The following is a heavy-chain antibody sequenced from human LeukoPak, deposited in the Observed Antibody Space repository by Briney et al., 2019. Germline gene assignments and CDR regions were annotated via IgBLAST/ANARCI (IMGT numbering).Heavy chain of an antibody. V-gene: IGHV3-7*01. CDR3: VRDGRSFGY. CDR1: GFTFSDYW. J-gene: IGHJ4*02. Sequence: GGSLRLSCLGSGFTFSDYWMSWVRQAPGKGPEWVANVKEDASETFYVDSVKGRFTISRDNAKNSLYLQMRSLRGEDTAVYYCVRDGRSFGYRGQGTLVTVSS. CDR2: VKEDASET.